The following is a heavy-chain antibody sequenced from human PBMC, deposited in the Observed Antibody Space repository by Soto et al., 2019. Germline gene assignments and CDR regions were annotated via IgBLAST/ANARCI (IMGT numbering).Heavy chain of an antibody. Sequence: SETLSLTCTVSGGSTSSYYWSWIRQPPGKGLEWIASIHYSGRTNYNPSLKSRVTVSVDTSKNQFSLKLNSVTAADTAVYYCAGSTGWYWFDPWGQGTLVTVSS. CDR1: GGSTSSYY. CDR3: AGSTGWYWFDP. CDR2: IHYSGRT. J-gene: IGHJ5*02. D-gene: IGHD6-19*01. V-gene: IGHV4-59*08.